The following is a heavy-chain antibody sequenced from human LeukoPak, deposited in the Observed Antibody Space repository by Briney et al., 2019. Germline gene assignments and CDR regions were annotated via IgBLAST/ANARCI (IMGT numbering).Heavy chain of an antibody. CDR3: ARDWPGTTYGYYYYGMDV. V-gene: IGHV1-18*01. CDR2: ISAYNGNT. CDR1: GYTFTSYG. J-gene: IGHJ6*02. Sequence: GASVKVSCKASGYTFTSYGISWVRQAPGQGLEWMGWISAYNGNTNYAQKLQGRVTMTTDTSTSTAYMELRSLRSDDTAVYYCARDWPGTTYGYYYYGMDVWGQGTTVTVSS. D-gene: IGHD1-7*01.